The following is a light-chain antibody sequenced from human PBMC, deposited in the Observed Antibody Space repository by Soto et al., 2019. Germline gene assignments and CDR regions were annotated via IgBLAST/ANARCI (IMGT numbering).Light chain of an antibody. V-gene: IGKV1-5*03. CDR1: QSLSFW. CDR3: QQYISYPLT. Sequence: DILMTQSPSTLSASVGDRVTIACRASQSLSFWLAWYQQKPGQAPKLLVQKASSLESGVPSRFSGSGSGTEFTLTISSLQPDDFATYFCQQYISYPLTFGGGTKVDI. J-gene: IGKJ4*01. CDR2: KAS.